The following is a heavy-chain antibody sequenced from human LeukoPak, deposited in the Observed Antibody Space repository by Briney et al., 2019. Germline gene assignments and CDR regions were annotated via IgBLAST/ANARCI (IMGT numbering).Heavy chain of an antibody. Sequence: SETLSLTCAVSGGSISSGGYSWSWIRQPPGKSLEWIGYIYHSGSTYYNPSLKSRVTISVDRSKNQFSLKLSSVTAADTAVYYCARGAAMVPGWFDPWGQGTLVTVSS. J-gene: IGHJ5*02. D-gene: IGHD5-18*01. V-gene: IGHV4-30-2*01. CDR3: ARGAAMVPGWFDP. CDR2: IYHSGST. CDR1: GGSISSGGYS.